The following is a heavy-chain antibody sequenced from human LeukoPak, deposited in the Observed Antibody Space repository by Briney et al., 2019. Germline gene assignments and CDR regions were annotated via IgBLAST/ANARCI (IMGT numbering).Heavy chain of an antibody. Sequence: GGSLRLSCAASGFTFSNAWMSWVRQAPGKGLEWVGRIKSKTDGGTTDYAAPVKGRFTISRDDSKNTLYLQMNSLKTEDTAVYYCTTDLEYYYDSSGYYWDYWGQGTQVTVSS. CDR3: TTDLEYYYDSSGYYWDY. CDR2: IKSKTDGGTT. D-gene: IGHD3-22*01. CDR1: GFTFSNAW. J-gene: IGHJ4*02. V-gene: IGHV3-15*01.